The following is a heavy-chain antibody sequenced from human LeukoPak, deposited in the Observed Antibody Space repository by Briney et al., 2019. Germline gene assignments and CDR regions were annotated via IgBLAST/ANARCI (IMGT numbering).Heavy chain of an antibody. V-gene: IGHV4-34*01. CDR2: INHSGST. D-gene: IGHD4-23*01. Sequence: SETLSLTCAVYGGSFSGYYWSWIRQPPGKGLEWIGEINHSGSTNYNPSLKSRVTISVDTSKNQFSLKLSSVAAADTAVYYCARDLLNEGNHLDYWGQGTLVTVSS. CDR3: ARDLLNEGNHLDY. J-gene: IGHJ4*02. CDR1: GGSFSGYY.